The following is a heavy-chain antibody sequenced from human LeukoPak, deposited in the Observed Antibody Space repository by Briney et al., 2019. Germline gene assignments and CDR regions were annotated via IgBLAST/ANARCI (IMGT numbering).Heavy chain of an antibody. V-gene: IGHV1-2*02. J-gene: IGHJ3*02. CDR1: GYTFTGYY. D-gene: IGHD2-21*02. CDR3: ATSSDCGGDCYSAYAFDI. Sequence: ASVKVSCKASGYTFTGYYMHWVRQAPGQGLEWMGWINPNSGGTNYAQKFQGRVTMTRDTSISTAYMELSRLRSDDTAVYYCATSSDCGGDCYSAYAFDIWGQGTMVTVSS. CDR2: INPNSGGT.